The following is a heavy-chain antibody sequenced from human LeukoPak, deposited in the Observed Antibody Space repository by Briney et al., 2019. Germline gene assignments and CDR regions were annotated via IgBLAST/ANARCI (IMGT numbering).Heavy chain of an antibody. Sequence: GGSLRLSCVASGFTFSSYSMNWVRQAPGKGLEWVSYISSSSSTIYYADSVKGRFTISRDNAKNSLYLQMNSLRAEDTAVYYCAKAGSGLGSSSWYRHYFDYWGQGTLVTVSS. J-gene: IGHJ4*02. D-gene: IGHD6-13*01. CDR2: ISSSSSTI. CDR3: AKAGSGLGSSSWYRHYFDY. CDR1: GFTFSSYS. V-gene: IGHV3-48*04.